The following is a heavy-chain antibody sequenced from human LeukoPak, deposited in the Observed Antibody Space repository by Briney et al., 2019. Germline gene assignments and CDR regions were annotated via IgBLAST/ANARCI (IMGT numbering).Heavy chain of an antibody. V-gene: IGHV5-51*01. CDR1: GYSFTGYW. CDR3: ARLAGELDYYYGMAV. D-gene: IGHD3-10*01. CDR2: IYPGDSDT. J-gene: IGHJ6*04. Sequence: GESLKISCKGSGYSFTGYWIGWVRQMPGKGLEWMGIIYPGDSDTRYSPSFQGQVTISADKSISTAYLQWSSLKASDTAMYYCARLAGELDYYYGMAVWAKGTTVTVSS.